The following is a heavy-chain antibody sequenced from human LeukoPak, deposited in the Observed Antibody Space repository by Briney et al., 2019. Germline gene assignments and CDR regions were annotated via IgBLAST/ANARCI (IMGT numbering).Heavy chain of an antibody. J-gene: IGHJ6*03. CDR2: INHSGST. CDR1: GGSFSGYY. Sequence: SETLSLTCAVYGGSFSGYYWSWIRQPPGKGLEWIGEINHSGSTNYNPSLKSRVTISVDTSKNQFSLKLSSVTAADTAVYYCARGHGFINYDFWSGYYGAHARGYYYMDVWGKGTTVTVSS. CDR3: ARGHGFINYDFWSGYYGAHARGYYYMDV. V-gene: IGHV4-34*01. D-gene: IGHD3-3*01.